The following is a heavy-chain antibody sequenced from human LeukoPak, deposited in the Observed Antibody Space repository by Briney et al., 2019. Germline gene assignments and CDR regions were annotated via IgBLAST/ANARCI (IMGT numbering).Heavy chain of an antibody. Sequence: LPGGSLRLSCVASGFTFSDYWMTWVRQAPGKGLEWVSAISGSGGSTYYADSVKGRFTISRDNSKNTLYLQMNSLRAEDTAVYYCAKDSGSGYYDSSGYSYYFDYWGQGTLVTVSS. CDR1: GFTFSDYW. J-gene: IGHJ4*02. CDR3: AKDSGSGYYDSSGYSYYFDY. V-gene: IGHV3-23*01. CDR2: ISGSGGST. D-gene: IGHD3-22*01.